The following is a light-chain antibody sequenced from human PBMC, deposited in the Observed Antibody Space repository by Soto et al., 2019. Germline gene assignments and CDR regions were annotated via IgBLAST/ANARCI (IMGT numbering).Light chain of an antibody. Sequence: EIVLTQSPATLSLSPGERATLSCRASQSVSYYLAWYQQKPGQAPRLLIYDASNRATGIPARFSGSGSGTAFSLTISSLEPEDFAVYYCQQRSNWPRTFGQGTKVEIK. J-gene: IGKJ1*01. CDR3: QQRSNWPRT. CDR2: DAS. CDR1: QSVSYY. V-gene: IGKV3-11*01.